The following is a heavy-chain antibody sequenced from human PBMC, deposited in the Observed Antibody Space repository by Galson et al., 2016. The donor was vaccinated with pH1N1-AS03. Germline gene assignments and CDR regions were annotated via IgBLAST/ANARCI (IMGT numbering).Heavy chain of an antibody. CDR2: ISYDGNNK. J-gene: IGHJ4*02. V-gene: IGHV3-30*03. D-gene: IGHD3-22*01. Sequence: SLRLSCAASGFTFSIYGIHWVRQAPGKGLEWVAVISYDGNNKYYADYVKGRFTISRDNSNNRLYLQMNSLGSEDTAVYYCARDAPPPGDSDSSGIFDHWGQGTLVTVSS. CDR1: GFTFSIYG. CDR3: ARDAPPPGDSDSSGIFDH.